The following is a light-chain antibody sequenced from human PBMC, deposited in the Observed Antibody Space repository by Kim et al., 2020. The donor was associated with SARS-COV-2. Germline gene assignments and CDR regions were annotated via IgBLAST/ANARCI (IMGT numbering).Light chain of an antibody. CDR1: QSISSW. CDR3: QRSNSYSLT. J-gene: IGKJ4*01. CDR2: KAS. V-gene: IGKV1-5*03. Sequence: DIQMSQSPSTLSASVGDRVTITCRASQSISSWLAWYQQKPGKAPKLLIYKASSLEGGVPSRFSGSGSGTEFTLTISSLQPDDFATYYCQRSNSYSLTFGGGTKVDIK.